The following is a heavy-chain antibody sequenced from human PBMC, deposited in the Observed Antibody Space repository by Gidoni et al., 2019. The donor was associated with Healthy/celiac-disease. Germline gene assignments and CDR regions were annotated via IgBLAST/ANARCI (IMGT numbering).Heavy chain of an antibody. Sequence: QVQLVESGGGVVQPGRSLRRSCAASGFTFRSYAVHWVRQAPGKGLEWVAVISYDGSNKYYADSGKGRFIISRDNSKNTLYLQMNSLRAEDTAVYYCARDRGYYDFWSGLDYWGQGTLVTVSS. CDR2: ISYDGSNK. J-gene: IGHJ4*02. D-gene: IGHD3-3*01. V-gene: IGHV3-30-3*01. CDR3: ARDRGYYDFWSGLDY. CDR1: GFTFRSYA.